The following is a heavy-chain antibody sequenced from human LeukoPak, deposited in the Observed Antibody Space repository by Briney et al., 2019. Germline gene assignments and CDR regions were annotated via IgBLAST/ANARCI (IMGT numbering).Heavy chain of an antibody. CDR2: IIPILGTA. CDR1: GGTFSSYA. D-gene: IGHD3-22*01. V-gene: IGHV1-69*11. Sequence: SVKVSCKASGGTFSSYAISWVRQAPGQGLEWMGRIIPILGTANYAQKFQGRVTITTDESTSTAYMELSSLRSEDTAVYYCARDYYYDSSGLDYWGQGTLVTVSS. CDR3: ARDYYYDSSGLDY. J-gene: IGHJ4*02.